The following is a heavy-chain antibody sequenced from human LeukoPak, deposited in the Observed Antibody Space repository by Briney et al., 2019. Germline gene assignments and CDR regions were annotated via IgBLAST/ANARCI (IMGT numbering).Heavy chain of an antibody. Sequence: SETLSLTCAVSGGSISSGGYSWSWIRQPPGKGLEWIGYIYHSGSTYYNPSLKSRVTISVDRSKNQFSLKLSSVTAADTAVYYCAEFIYGSSYPFDYWGQGTLVTVSS. CDR1: GGSISSGGYS. D-gene: IGHD6-6*01. V-gene: IGHV4-30-2*01. CDR3: AEFIYGSSYPFDY. CDR2: IYHSGST. J-gene: IGHJ4*02.